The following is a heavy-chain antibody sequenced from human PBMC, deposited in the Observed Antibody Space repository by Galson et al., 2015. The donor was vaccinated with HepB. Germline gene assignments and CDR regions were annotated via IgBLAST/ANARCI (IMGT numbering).Heavy chain of an antibody. CDR1: GYSLTELS. D-gene: IGHD2-21*02. V-gene: IGHV1-24*01. CDR3: ATVRAYCGGDCWDYYGMDV. J-gene: IGHJ6*02. CDR2: IDPEDGET. Sequence: SVKVSCKVSGYSLTELSMHWVRQAPGKGLEWMRGIDPEDGETSYAQKFQDRVTMTEDTSTDTAYMELSSLRSDDTAVYYCATVRAYCGGDCWDYYGMDVWGQGTTVTVSS.